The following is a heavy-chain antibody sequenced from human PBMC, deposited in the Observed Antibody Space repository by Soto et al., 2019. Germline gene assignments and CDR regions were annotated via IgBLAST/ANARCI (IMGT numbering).Heavy chain of an antibody. V-gene: IGHV3-73*01. D-gene: IGHD6-13*01. Sequence: GGSQRLSCAASGFTFSGSAMHWVRQASGKGLEWVGRIRSKANSYATAYAASVKGRFTISRDDSKNTAYLQMNSLKTEDTAVYYCTRRAAAAAVVPYGMDVWGQGTTVTVSS. CDR3: TRRAAAAAVVPYGMDV. J-gene: IGHJ6*02. CDR1: GFTFSGSA. CDR2: IRSKANSYAT.